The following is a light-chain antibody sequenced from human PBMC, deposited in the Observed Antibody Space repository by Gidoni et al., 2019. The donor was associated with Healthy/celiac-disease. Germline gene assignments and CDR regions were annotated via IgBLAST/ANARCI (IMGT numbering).Light chain of an antibody. CDR1: SSNIGAGYD. CDR3: QSYDSSLSGAWV. Sequence: QSVLTQPPSVSEAPGQRVTISCTGSSSNIGAGYDVHWYQQLPVTAPKLLIYGNSNRPSGVPDRFSGSKSGTSASLAITGLQAEDEADYYCQSYDSSLSGAWVFGGGTKLTVL. J-gene: IGLJ3*02. V-gene: IGLV1-40*01. CDR2: GNS.